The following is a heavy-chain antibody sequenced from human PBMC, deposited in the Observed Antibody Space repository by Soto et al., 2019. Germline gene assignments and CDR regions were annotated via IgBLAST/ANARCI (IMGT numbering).Heavy chain of an antibody. CDR2: ISYDGSNK. CDR1: GFTFSSYA. V-gene: IGHV3-30-3*01. J-gene: IGHJ4*02. CDR3: ARDLHDTAMAEEIIYY. Sequence: QVQLVESGGGVVQPGRSLRLSCAASGFTFSSYAMHWVSQAPGKGLEWVAVISYDGSNKYYADSVKGRFTISRDNSKNTLYLQMNSLRAEDTAVYYCARDLHDTAMAEEIIYYWGQGTLVTVSS. D-gene: IGHD5-18*01.